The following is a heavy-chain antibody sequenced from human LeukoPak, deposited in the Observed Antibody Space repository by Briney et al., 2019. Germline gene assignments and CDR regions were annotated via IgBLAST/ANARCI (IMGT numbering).Heavy chain of an antibody. CDR2: INRDGSST. V-gene: IGHV3-74*01. J-gene: IGHJ4*02. CDR1: GIIFSNYW. Sequence: GSLRLSCAASGIIFSNYWMHWVRQAPEKGLVWVSRINRDGSSTSYADSVKGRFTISRDNAKNTLYLQMNSLRAEDTAVYYCARGAWFGDFDYWGQGTLVTVSS. CDR3: ARGAWFGDFDY. D-gene: IGHD3-10*01.